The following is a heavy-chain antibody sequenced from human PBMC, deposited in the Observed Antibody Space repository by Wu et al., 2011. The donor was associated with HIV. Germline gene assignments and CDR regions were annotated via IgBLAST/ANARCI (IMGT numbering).Heavy chain of an antibody. CDR1: GGTFSRYA. V-gene: IGHV1-69*05. CDR3: AIRDYYGSGSYYKYFDY. Sequence: QIQLVQSGAEVKKPGSSVKVSCKASGGTFSRYAISWVRQAPGHGLEWMGEIIPLSGTAKYAQKFRGRVTITTDDSTSTGYMELSSLRSEDTAVYYCAIRDYYGSGSYYKYFDYWGQGTLVTVSS. J-gene: IGHJ4*02. D-gene: IGHD3-10*01. CDR2: IIPLSGTA.